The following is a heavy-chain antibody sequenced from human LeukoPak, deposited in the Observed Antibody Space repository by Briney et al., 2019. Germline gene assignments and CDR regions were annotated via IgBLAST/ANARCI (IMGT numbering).Heavy chain of an antibody. Sequence: GGSLRLSCAASGFTFDDYGMNWVRQAPGKGLEWVSGINWNGGSTGYADSVRGRFTISRDNAKNSLYLQMKSLRAEDTAVYYCHLQFLEWPFDYWGQGTLVTVSS. V-gene: IGHV3-20*04. CDR3: HLQFLEWPFDY. CDR1: GFTFDDYG. CDR2: INWNGGST. D-gene: IGHD3-3*01. J-gene: IGHJ4*02.